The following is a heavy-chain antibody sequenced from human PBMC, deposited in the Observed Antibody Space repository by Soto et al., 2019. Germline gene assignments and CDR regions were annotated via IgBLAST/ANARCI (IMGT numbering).Heavy chain of an antibody. J-gene: IGHJ4*02. CDR3: SKDYCSSTSCYTYDFVNFYY. CDR2: ISWNSGSI. Sequence: EVQLVESGGGLVQPGRSLRLSCAASGFTFDDYAMHWVRQAPGKGLEWVSGISWNSGSIGYADSVKGRFTISRDNAKNSLYLQMNSLRAEDTALYYFSKDYCSSTSCYTYDFVNFYYWGQGTLVTVSS. V-gene: IGHV3-9*01. CDR1: GFTFDDYA. D-gene: IGHD2-2*01.